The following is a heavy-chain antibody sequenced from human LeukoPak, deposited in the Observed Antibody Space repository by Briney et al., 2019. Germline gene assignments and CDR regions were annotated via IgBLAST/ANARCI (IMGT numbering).Heavy chain of an antibody. CDR2: IYHSGST. D-gene: IGHD1-26*01. J-gene: IGHJ3*02. Sequence: SQTLSLTCAVSGGSISSGGYSWSWIRQPPGKGLEWIGYIYHSGSTYYNPSLKSRVTISVDRSKNQFSLKLSSVTAADTAVYYCAREWANGNAFDIWGQGTMVTASS. CDR1: GGSISSGGYS. CDR3: AREWANGNAFDI. V-gene: IGHV4-30-2*01.